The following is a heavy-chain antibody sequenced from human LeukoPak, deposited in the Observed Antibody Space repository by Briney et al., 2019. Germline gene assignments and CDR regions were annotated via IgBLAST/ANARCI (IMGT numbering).Heavy chain of an antibody. CDR1: GFTISGYD. CDR3: AKDSSSWYRNFQH. CDR2: ISRSGGDT. J-gene: IGHJ1*01. Sequence: GGSLRLSCAASGFTISGYDMGWVRQAPGKGLEWVSTISRSGGDTYYADSVRGRFTISRDNSKNMLYLQMNNLRVDDAAVYYCAKDSSSWYRNFQHWGQGTLVAVSS. V-gene: IGHV3-23*01. D-gene: IGHD6-13*01.